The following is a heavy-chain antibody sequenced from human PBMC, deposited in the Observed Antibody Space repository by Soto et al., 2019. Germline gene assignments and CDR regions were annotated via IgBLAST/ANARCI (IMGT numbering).Heavy chain of an antibody. Sequence: QVQLVQSGAEVKKPGASVKVSCKASGYTFISYGISWVRQAPGQGLERMGWISAYNGNTNYAQKVQGRVTMTTDTSTSTAYMELKSLRSDDTAVYYCARDFVPGRMVRGVSAFDIWGQGTMVTVSS. CDR1: GYTFISYG. J-gene: IGHJ3*02. CDR3: ARDFVPGRMVRGVSAFDI. CDR2: ISAYNGNT. D-gene: IGHD3-10*01. V-gene: IGHV1-18*04.